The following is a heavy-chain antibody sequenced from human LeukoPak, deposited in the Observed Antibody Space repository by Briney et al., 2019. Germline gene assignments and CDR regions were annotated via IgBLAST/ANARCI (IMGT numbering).Heavy chain of an antibody. CDR1: GFTFSNHA. CDR2: IRGGVRTT. CDR3: AKNVVVKRYIDF. J-gene: IGHJ4*02. V-gene: IGHV3-23*01. Sequence: GGSLRLSCAASGFTFSNHAMSWVRQAPGKGLQWVAYIRGGVRTTEYEDFVTGRFTLSRDNSKNTLSLQMNSLTVEDTAIYFCAKNVVVKRYIDFWGQGTLVTVSS. D-gene: IGHD2-15*01.